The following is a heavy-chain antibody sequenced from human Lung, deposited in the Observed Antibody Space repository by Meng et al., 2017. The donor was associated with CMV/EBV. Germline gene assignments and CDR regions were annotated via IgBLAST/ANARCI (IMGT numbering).Heavy chain of an antibody. D-gene: IGHD1-7*01. CDR1: GFTFRSYW. J-gene: IGHJ6*02. CDR2: IKSDGSSS. CDR3: ARENYRQYYYYGMDV. Sequence: GEXXKISCVASGFTFRSYWMHWVRQAPGKGLVWVSRIKSDGSSSAYADSVRGRFTISRDNAKNTLYLQMNSLRADDTAVYCCARENYRQYYYYGMDVWGQGXTVTVSS. V-gene: IGHV3-74*01.